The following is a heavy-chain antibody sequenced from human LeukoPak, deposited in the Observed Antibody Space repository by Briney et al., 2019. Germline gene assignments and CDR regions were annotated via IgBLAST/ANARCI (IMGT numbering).Heavy chain of an antibody. Sequence: GGSLRLSCVASGFTFRSYAMHWVRQAPGKGLEWVAVISYDGSNEYYADSVKGRFTISRDNSKNTLYVQMNSLRVEDTAVYYCARDVRQLPFGWSPFGTFDIWGQGTMVTVSS. D-gene: IGHD2-2*01. V-gene: IGHV3-30-3*01. CDR3: ARDVRQLPFGWSPFGTFDI. J-gene: IGHJ3*02. CDR2: ISYDGSNE. CDR1: GFTFRSYA.